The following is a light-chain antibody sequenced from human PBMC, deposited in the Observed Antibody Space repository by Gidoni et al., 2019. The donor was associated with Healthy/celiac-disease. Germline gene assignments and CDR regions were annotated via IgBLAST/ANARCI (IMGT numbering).Light chain of an antibody. Sequence: AIQLTQSPSSLSASVGDRVTITCRASQGISSALAWYQQKPGKAPKLLIYDASSLESGVPSRFSGSGSGTDFTLTISSLQPEDFATYYCQQGSFXQXTKLEIK. CDR1: QGISSA. J-gene: IGKJ2*04. CDR2: DAS. V-gene: IGKV1-13*02. CDR3: QQGS.